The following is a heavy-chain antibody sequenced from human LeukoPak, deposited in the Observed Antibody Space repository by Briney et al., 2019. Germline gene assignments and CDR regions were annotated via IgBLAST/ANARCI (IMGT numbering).Heavy chain of an antibody. CDR2: VYSTGNT. Sequence: PSETLSLTCTVSGDSINSNSYHWGWIRQPPGKGLEWIGTVYSTGNTYYTPSLKSRVTMSVDTSNNQFSLKLTSVTAADTAVYYCARPHLTWRVEYFDPWGQGTLVTVSS. J-gene: IGHJ5*02. V-gene: IGHV4-39*01. D-gene: IGHD3-16*01. CDR1: GDSINSNSYH. CDR3: ARPHLTWRVEYFDP.